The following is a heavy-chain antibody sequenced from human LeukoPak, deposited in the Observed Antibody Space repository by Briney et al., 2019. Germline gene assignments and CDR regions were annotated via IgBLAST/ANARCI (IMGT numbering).Heavy chain of an antibody. CDR2: INAGNGNT. CDR3: ASNYGSGSYYGGAYFDY. V-gene: IGHV1-3*01. Sequence: ASVKVSCKASGYTFTSYAMHWVRQAPGQRLEWMGWINAGNGNTKYSQKFQGRVTITRDTSASTAYMELSSLRSEDTAVYYCASNYGSGSYYGGAYFDYWGQGTLVTVSS. D-gene: IGHD3-10*01. J-gene: IGHJ4*02. CDR1: GYTFTSYA.